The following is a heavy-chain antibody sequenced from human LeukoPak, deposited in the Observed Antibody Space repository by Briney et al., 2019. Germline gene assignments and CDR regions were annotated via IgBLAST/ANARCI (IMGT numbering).Heavy chain of an antibody. CDR2: IKADGGEK. J-gene: IGHJ4*02. CDR1: GFTFSTYW. V-gene: IGHV3-7*01. Sequence: GGSLRLSCAASGFTFSTYWMDWFRQTPGKGLEWVAKIKADGGEKDHVASVKGRFTSSRDKAKNSLYLQMNSLRVEDTAVYYCARGGASRPDFWGQGTLVTVSS. D-gene: IGHD1-26*01. CDR3: ARGGASRPDF.